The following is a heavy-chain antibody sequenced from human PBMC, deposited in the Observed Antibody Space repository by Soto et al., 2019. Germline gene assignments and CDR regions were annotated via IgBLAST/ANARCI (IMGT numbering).Heavy chain of an antibody. CDR1: GFTFDDYA. CDR2: ISWNSGSI. V-gene: IGHV3-9*01. Sequence: EVQLVGAGGGLVQPGRAPRLSCAASGFTFDDYAMHWVRQAPGKGLEWVSGISWNSGSIGYADSVKGRFTISRDNAKNSLYLQMNSLRAEDTALYYCAILSSGWDDYWGQGTLVTVSS. D-gene: IGHD6-19*01. CDR3: AILSSGWDDY. J-gene: IGHJ4*02.